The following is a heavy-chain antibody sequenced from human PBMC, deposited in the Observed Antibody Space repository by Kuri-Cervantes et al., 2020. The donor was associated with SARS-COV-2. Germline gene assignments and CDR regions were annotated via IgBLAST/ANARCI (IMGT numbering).Heavy chain of an antibody. CDR1: GFTFSSYG. V-gene: IGHV3-33*06. Sequence: GGSLRLSCAASGFTFSSYGMYWVRQAPGKGLEWVAVIWYDGSNKYYADSVKGRFTISRDNSKNTLYLQMNSLRAEDTAVYYCAKVGPGPAAMGFDYWGQGTLVTVSS. CDR2: IWYDGSNK. CDR3: AKVGPGPAAMGFDY. D-gene: IGHD2-2*01. J-gene: IGHJ4*02.